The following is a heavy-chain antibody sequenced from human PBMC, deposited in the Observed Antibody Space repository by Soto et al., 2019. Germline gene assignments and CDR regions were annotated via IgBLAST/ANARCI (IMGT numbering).Heavy chain of an antibody. CDR3: ARLTTPTPYYFYYGMDV. CDR1: GGSVSSGSYY. V-gene: IGHV4-61*01. CDR2: IYNSGST. D-gene: IGHD4-17*01. Sequence: SETLSLTCTVSGGSVSSGSYYWSWIGQPPGKGLEWIGYIYNSGSTNYNPSLRSRVTISVDTSKNQFSLKLSSVTAADTAVYYCARLTTPTPYYFYYGMDVWGQGTTVTVSS. J-gene: IGHJ6*02.